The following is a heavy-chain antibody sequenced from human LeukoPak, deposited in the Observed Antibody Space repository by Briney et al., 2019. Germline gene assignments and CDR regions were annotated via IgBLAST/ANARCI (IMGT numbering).Heavy chain of an antibody. Sequence: ASVKVSCKASGGTFSSYAISWVRQAPGQGLEWMGGIIPIFGTANYAQKFQGRVTITADTSTSTAYMELNSLTSEDTAVYYCARDYYDSSGYPGYYYYYMDVWGKGTTVTVSS. CDR2: IIPIFGTA. V-gene: IGHV1-69*06. J-gene: IGHJ6*03. CDR3: ARDYYDSSGYPGYYYYYMDV. D-gene: IGHD3-22*01. CDR1: GGTFSSYA.